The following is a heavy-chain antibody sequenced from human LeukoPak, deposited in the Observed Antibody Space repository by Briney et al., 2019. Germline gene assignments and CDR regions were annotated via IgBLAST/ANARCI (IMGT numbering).Heavy chain of an antibody. CDR2: INQDGSGK. J-gene: IGHJ4*02. Sequence: GGSLRLSCAASGFSFSTYWMSWVRQAPGKGLEWVANINQDGSGKYYVDSVKGRFTISRDNAKNSLYLQMSSLRAEDTAVYYCATDLYYWGQGTLVTVSS. CDR1: GFSFSTYW. V-gene: IGHV3-7*04. CDR3: ATDLYY.